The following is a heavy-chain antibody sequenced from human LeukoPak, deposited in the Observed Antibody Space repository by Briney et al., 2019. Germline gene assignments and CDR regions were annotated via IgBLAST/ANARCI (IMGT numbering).Heavy chain of an antibody. CDR1: GGSFSGYY. CDR2: INLVGST. D-gene: IGHD2-2*02. Sequence: SETLSLTCAVYGGSFSGYYWSWIRQPPGKGLEWIGEINLVGSTNYNPSLKSRVTISVDTSKNQFSLKLSSVTAADTAVYYCARGTPYFVVVPAAINYFDYWGQGTLVTVSS. J-gene: IGHJ4*02. CDR3: ARGTPYFVVVPAAINYFDY. V-gene: IGHV4-34*01.